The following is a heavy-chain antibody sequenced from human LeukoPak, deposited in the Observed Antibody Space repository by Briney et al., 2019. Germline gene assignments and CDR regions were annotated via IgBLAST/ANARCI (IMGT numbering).Heavy chain of an antibody. J-gene: IGHJ4*02. D-gene: IGHD3-22*01. V-gene: IGHV3-74*01. CDR2: INTDGSST. CDR1: GFTFSSYW. CDR3: ARSKKGSSGYYPDY. Sequence: GGSLRLSCAASGFTFSSYWMHWVRQAPGKGLVWVSRINTDGSSTSYADSVRGRFTISGDNAKNTLYLQMNSLRAEDTAVYYCARSKKGSSGYYPDYWGQGTLVTVSS.